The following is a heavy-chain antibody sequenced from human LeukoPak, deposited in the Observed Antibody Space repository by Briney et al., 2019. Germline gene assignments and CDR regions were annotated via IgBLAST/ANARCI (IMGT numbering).Heavy chain of an antibody. Sequence: SQTLSLTCTVSGCSISSGSYYWTWIRQPAGKTLEWIGRIHTSGSTNYNPSLKSRVTISGDTSKNQFSHKVSSVTAADTAVYYCARGNKDGIIVSRFDYWGQGTLVTVSS. V-gene: IGHV4-61*02. CDR1: GCSISSGSYY. D-gene: IGHD1-26*01. CDR3: ARGNKDGIIVSRFDY. J-gene: IGHJ4*02. CDR2: IHTSGST.